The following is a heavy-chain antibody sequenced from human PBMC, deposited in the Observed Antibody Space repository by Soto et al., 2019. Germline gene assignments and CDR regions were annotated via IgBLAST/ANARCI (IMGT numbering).Heavy chain of an antibody. CDR2: INHSGST. Sequence: SETLSLTCAVYGGSFSGYYWSWIRQPPGKGLEWIGEINHSGSTNYNPSLKSRVTISVDTSKNQFSLKLSSVTAADTAVYYCARGLRGIAARPKSNNWFDPWGQGTLVT. J-gene: IGHJ5*02. CDR1: GGSFSGYY. V-gene: IGHV4-34*01. CDR3: ARGLRGIAARPKSNNWFDP. D-gene: IGHD6-6*01.